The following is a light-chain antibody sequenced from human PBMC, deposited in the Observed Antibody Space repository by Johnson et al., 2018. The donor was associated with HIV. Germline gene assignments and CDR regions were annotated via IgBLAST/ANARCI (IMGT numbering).Light chain of an antibody. Sequence: QSVLTQPPSVSAAQGQKVTISCSGSSSNIGNNYVSWYQQLPETAPKLLIYDNNKRPSAIPDRFSGSKSGTSATLGVTGLQSGDEADYYCGTWDSSLSAYVFGTGTKVTVL. CDR3: GTWDSSLSAYV. J-gene: IGLJ1*01. CDR2: DNN. V-gene: IGLV1-51*01. CDR1: SSNIGNNY.